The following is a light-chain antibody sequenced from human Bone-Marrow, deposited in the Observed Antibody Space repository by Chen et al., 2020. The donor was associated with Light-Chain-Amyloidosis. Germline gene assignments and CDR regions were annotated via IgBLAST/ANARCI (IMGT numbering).Light chain of an antibody. CDR1: DLPTKY. Sequence: SYELTQPPSVSVSPGQTARITCSGDDLPTKYAYWYQQKPGQAPVLVIHRDTERPSGISERFAGSSSGTTATLTISGVQAEDEADYHCQSADSSVTYEVIFGGGPKLTVL. CDR3: QSADSSVTYEVI. J-gene: IGLJ2*01. CDR2: RDT. V-gene: IGLV3-25*03.